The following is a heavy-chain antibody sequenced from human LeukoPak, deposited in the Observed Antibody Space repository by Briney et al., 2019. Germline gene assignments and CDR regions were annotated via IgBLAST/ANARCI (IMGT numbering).Heavy chain of an antibody. D-gene: IGHD4-17*01. CDR1: GYTFTNYD. J-gene: IGHJ4*02. Sequence: GPAVKVSCKASGYTFTNYDINWVRQAPGQGLEWMGWISAHNSNTNYAQKLQGRVTMTTDTSTSTAYMEMRSLRSDDTAVYYCARLAYGANYIDYWGQGTLVTVSS. CDR3: ARLAYGANYIDY. CDR2: ISAHNSNT. V-gene: IGHV1-18*01.